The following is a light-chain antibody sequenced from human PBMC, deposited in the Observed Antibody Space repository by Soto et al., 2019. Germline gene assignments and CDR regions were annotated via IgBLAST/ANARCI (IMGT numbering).Light chain of an antibody. Sequence: DIQMTQSASTLSGSVGDRFTITCRASQTISSWLAWYQQKPGKAPKLLIYKASTLKSGVPSRFSGSGSGTEFTLTISSLQPDDYATYYCQQYSSYSRTFGQGTKVDI. J-gene: IGKJ1*01. V-gene: IGKV1-5*03. CDR3: QQYSSYSRT. CDR2: KAS. CDR1: QTISSW.